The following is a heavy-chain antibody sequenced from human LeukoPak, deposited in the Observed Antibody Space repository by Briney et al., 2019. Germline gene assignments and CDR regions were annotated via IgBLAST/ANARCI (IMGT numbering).Heavy chain of an antibody. V-gene: IGHV3-7*01. Sequence: GGSLRLSCAASGFTFSSYWMSWVRQAPGKGLEWVANIKQDGSEKYYVDSVKGRFTISRDNAKNSLYLQMNSLRAEDTAVYYCARGLGGDYLNWVGPWGQGTLVTVSS. CDR2: IKQDGSEK. J-gene: IGHJ5*02. D-gene: IGHD4-17*01. CDR3: ARGLGGDYLNWVGP. CDR1: GFTFSSYW.